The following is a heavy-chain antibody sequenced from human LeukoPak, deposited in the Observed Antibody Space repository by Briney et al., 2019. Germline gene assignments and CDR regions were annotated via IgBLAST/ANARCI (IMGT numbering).Heavy chain of an antibody. J-gene: IGHJ4*02. CDR3: ARDTEGMAYYFDY. CDR1: GGTFSSYA. V-gene: IGHV1-69*13. Sequence: GASVKVSCKASGGTFSSYAISWVRQAPGQGLEWMGGIIPIFGTANYAQKFQGRVTITADESTRTAYMELSSLRSEDTAVYYCARDTEGMAYYFDYWGQGTLVTVSS. CDR2: IIPIFGTA. D-gene: IGHD5-24*01.